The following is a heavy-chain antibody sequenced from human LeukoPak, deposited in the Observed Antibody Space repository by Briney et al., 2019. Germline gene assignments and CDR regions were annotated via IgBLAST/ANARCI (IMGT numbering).Heavy chain of an antibody. D-gene: IGHD6-13*01. CDR2: ISYDGSNK. CDR1: GFTFSSYG. CDR3: AKGPLYSSSPRPLIDY. Sequence: PGGSLRLSCAASGFTFSSYGMHWVRQAPGKGLEWVAVISYDGSNKYYADSVKGRFTISRDNSKNTLYLQMNSLRAEDTAVYYCAKGPLYSSSPRPLIDYWGQGTLVTVSS. J-gene: IGHJ4*02. V-gene: IGHV3-30*18.